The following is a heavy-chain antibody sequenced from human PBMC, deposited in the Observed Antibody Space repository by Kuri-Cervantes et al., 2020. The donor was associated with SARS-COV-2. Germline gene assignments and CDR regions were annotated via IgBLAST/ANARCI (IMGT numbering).Heavy chain of an antibody. CDR1: GFTFSSYA. Sequence: GGSLRLSCAASGFTFSSYAMHWVRQAPGKGLEWVAVISYDGSNKYYADSVKGRFTISRDNSKNTLYLQMNSLRAEDTAVYYCAKSGYDFPNPHDAFDIWGQGTMVTVSS. V-gene: IGHV3-30-3*02. CDR3: AKSGYDFPNPHDAFDI. D-gene: IGHD5-12*01. CDR2: ISYDGSNK. J-gene: IGHJ3*02.